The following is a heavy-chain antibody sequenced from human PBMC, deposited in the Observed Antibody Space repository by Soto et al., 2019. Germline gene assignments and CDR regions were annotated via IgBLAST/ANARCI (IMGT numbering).Heavy chain of an antibody. Sequence: GGSLRLSCAASGFTFSSHEMHWVRQAPGKGLEWVAVISHDGSNVYYADSVKGRFTMSRDNSKNTLSLQMNSLRGEDTAVYYCASVRALRFFAWSDYGMDVWGQGTMVTVSS. J-gene: IGHJ6*02. CDR1: GFTFSSHE. D-gene: IGHD3-3*01. CDR3: ASVRALRFFAWSDYGMDV. CDR2: ISHDGSNV. V-gene: IGHV3-30*04.